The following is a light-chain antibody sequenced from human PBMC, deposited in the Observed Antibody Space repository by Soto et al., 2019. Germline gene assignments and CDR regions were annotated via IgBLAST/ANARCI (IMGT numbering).Light chain of an antibody. CDR2: GAS. CDR1: QSVSSN. J-gene: IGKJ4*01. Sequence: EIVMTQSPATLSVSPGERATLSCRASQSVSSNLAWYQQKPGQAPRLLNYGASTRATGIPARFSGSGSGTEFTLTISSLQSEEFAVYYCQQYNNWRLTFGGGTKVEIK. V-gene: IGKV3-15*01. CDR3: QQYNNWRLT.